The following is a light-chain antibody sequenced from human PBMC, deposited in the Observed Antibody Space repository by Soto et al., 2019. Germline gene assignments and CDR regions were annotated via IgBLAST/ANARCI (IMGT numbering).Light chain of an antibody. Sequence: QSVLTQPPSASGTPGQRVTISCSGSSSNIGSNYVYWYQQLPGTAPKLLIYRNNQRPSGAPDRFSGSKSGTSASLAISGLRSEDEADYYCAAWDDSLSGSYVFGTGTKLTVL. V-gene: IGLV1-47*01. CDR2: RNN. J-gene: IGLJ1*01. CDR1: SSNIGSNY. CDR3: AAWDDSLSGSYV.